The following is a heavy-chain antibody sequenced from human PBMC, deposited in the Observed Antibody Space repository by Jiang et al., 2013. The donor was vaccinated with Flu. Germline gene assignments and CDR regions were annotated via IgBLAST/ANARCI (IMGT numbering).Heavy chain of an antibody. Sequence: PGESLKISCKGSGYSFTSYWIGWVRQMPGKGLEWMGIIYPGDSDTRYSPSFQGQVTISADKSISTAYLQWSSLKASDTAMYYCARGAPGDIVVVPAAISYYYYGMDVWGQGTTVTVSS. CDR1: GYSFTSYW. J-gene: IGHJ6*02. D-gene: IGHD2-2*01. CDR3: ARGAPGDIVVVPAAISYYYYGMDV. V-gene: IGHV5-51*03. CDR2: IYPGDSDT.